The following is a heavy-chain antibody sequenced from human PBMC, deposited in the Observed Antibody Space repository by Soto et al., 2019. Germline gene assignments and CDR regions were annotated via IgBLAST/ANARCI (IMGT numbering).Heavy chain of an antibody. CDR3: ARDFYPWGSYYYYGMDV. D-gene: IGHD7-27*01. CDR1: GYTCTGYY. J-gene: IGHJ6*02. V-gene: IGHV1-2*04. Sequence: GASVKVSCKASGYTCTGYYMHWVRQAPGQGLEWMGWINPNSGGTNYAQKFQGWVTMTRDTSISTAYMELSRLRSDDTAVYYCARDFYPWGSYYYYGMDVWGQGTTVTVSS. CDR2: INPNSGGT.